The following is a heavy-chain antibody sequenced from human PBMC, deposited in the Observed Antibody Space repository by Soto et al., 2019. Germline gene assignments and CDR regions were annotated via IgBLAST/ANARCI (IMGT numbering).Heavy chain of an antibody. CDR2: IIPILGIA. J-gene: IGHJ4*02. Sequence: QVQLVQSGAEVKKPGSSVKVSCKASGGTFSSYSISWVRQAPGQGLEWMGRIIPILGIATYAQKFQGRVTITADKSTSTAYMELSSLRSEDTAVYYCARLVDTADFDYWGQGTLVTVSS. V-gene: IGHV1-69*02. CDR3: ARLVDTADFDY. D-gene: IGHD5-18*01. CDR1: GGTFSSYS.